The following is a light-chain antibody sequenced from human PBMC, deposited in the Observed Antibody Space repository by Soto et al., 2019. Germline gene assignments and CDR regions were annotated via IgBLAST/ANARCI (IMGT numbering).Light chain of an antibody. CDR1: RDIRKY. Sequence: DIQMTQSPSSLSASVGDRVTITCQASRDIRKYLNWYQQKPGKAPKLLIYDASNLETGVTSRFSGSGSGKDFTFPISSLQSEDIATYYCQQYHTLVSFGGGTKVEIK. J-gene: IGKJ4*01. V-gene: IGKV1-33*01. CDR2: DAS. CDR3: QQYHTLVS.